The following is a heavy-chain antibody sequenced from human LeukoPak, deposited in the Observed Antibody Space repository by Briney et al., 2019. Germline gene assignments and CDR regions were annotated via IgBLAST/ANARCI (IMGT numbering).Heavy chain of an antibody. CDR2: INPNSGGT. CDR1: GYTFTSYY. J-gene: IGHJ4*02. V-gene: IGHV1-2*02. CDR3: ARALSYGSGSSPFDY. Sequence: ASVKVSCKASGYTFTSYYMHWVRQAPGQGLEWMGWINPNSGGTNYAQKFQGRVTMTRDTSISTAYMELSRLRSDDTAVYYCARALSYGSGSSPFDYWGQGTLVTVSS. D-gene: IGHD3-10*01.